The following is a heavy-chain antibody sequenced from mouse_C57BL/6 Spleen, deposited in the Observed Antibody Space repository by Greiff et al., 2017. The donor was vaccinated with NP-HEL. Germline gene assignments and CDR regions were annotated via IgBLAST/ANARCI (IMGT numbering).Heavy chain of an antibody. CDR1: GFSLTSYA. D-gene: IGHD1-1*01. CDR2: IWTGGGT. CDR3: ARGDIYSSYGAMDY. V-gene: IGHV2-9-1*01. Sequence: VQLKESGPGLVAPSQSLSITCTVSGFSLTSYAISWVRQPPGKGLEWLGVIWTGGGTNYNSDLKSRLSISKDNSKSKVFLKMNSRQTDDTARYYCARGDIYSSYGAMDYWGQGTSVTVSS. J-gene: IGHJ4*01.